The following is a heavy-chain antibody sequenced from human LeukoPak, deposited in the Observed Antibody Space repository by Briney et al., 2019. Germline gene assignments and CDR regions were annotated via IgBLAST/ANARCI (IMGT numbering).Heavy chain of an antibody. Sequence: GGSLRLSCAASGFTFSSYSMNWVRQAPGKGLEWVSSISSSSSYIYYADSVKGRFTISRDNAKNSLYLQMNSLRAEDTAVYYCARAVPLRFLEWLPRGTDKFDYWGQGTLVTFSS. CDR3: ARAVPLRFLEWLPRGTDKFDY. J-gene: IGHJ4*02. V-gene: IGHV3-21*01. CDR2: ISSSSSYI. D-gene: IGHD3-3*01. CDR1: GFTFSSYS.